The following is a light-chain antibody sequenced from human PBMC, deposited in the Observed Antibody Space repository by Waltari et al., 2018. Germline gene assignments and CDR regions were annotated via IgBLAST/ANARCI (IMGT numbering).Light chain of an antibody. CDR3: QQFNSYLLT. CDR1: QGISSA. Sequence: AIQLTQSPSSLSASVGERVTITCRASQGISSALAWYQQKPGKAPKLLIYDASSLESGIPSRFSGSGSGTDFTLTISSLQPEDFATYYCQQFNSYLLTFGQGTRLEIK. CDR2: DAS. J-gene: IGKJ5*01. V-gene: IGKV1-13*02.